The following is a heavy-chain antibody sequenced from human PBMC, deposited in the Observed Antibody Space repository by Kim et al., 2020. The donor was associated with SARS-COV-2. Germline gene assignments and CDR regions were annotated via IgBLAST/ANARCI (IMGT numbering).Heavy chain of an antibody. CDR2: ISWNSGSI. D-gene: IGHD1-26*01. V-gene: IGHV3-9*01. CDR3: AKDMGYSGSQLPFDY. CDR1: GFTFDDYA. Sequence: GGSLRLSCAASGFTFDDYAMHWVRQAPGKGLEWVSGISWNSGSIGYADSVKGRFTISRDNAKNSLYLQMNSLRAEDTALYYCAKDMGYSGSQLPFDYW. J-gene: IGHJ4*01.